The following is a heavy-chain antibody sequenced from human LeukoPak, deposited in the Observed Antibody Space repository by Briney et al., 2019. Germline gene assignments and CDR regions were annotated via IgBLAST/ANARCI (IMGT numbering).Heavy chain of an antibody. D-gene: IGHD3-10*01. J-gene: IGHJ4*02. CDR3: ARDLSPVVRASPMGY. CDR2: ITYDGYYK. Sequence: GTSLRLSCAASGFTFSTYGMHWVRQAPGKGLEWVALITYDGYYKYYSDSVKGRFTISSDTSKNTLSLQMNSLRAEDTAVYNCARDLSPVVRASPMGYWGQGTLVTVSS. V-gene: IGHV3-30*03. CDR1: GFTFSTYG.